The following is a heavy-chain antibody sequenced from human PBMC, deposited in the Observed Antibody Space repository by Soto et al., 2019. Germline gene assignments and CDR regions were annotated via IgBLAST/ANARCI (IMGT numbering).Heavy chain of an antibody. J-gene: IGHJ4*02. CDR2: ISSTGDLI. V-gene: IGHV3-48*02. CDR3: ATWDIAVGGEGF. D-gene: IGHD2-21*01. Sequence: GSLRLSCTAYGFSVSDYSVNWVRQAPGKGLEWISYISSTGDLILHGDSVKGRFTIARDVARNSLYLQMDSLRDEDSAVYYCATWDIAVGGEGFWGPGTLVTVSS. CDR1: GFSVSDYS.